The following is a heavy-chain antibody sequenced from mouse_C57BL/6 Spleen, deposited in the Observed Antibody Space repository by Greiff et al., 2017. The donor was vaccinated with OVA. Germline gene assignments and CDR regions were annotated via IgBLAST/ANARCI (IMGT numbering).Heavy chain of an antibody. CDR3: ARHEGVYFDY. CDR1: GFTFSDYY. J-gene: IGHJ2*01. CDR2: ISNGGGST. V-gene: IGHV5-12*01. Sequence: EVQRVESGGGLVQPGGSLKLSCAASGFTFSDYYMYWVRQTPEKRLEWVAYISNGGGSTYYPDTVKGRFTISRDNAKNTLYLQMSRLKSEDTAMYYCARHEGVYFDYWGQGTTLTVSS.